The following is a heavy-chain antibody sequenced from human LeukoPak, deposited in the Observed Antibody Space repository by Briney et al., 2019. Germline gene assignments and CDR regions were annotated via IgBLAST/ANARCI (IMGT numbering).Heavy chain of an antibody. Sequence: SSETLSLTCAVYVGSFSGYYWSWIRQPPGKGLEWIGEINHSGSTNYNPSLKSRVTISVDTSKNQFSLKLSSVTAADTAVYYCGTSLLRFLDAFDIWGQGTMVTVSS. CDR3: GTSLLRFLDAFDI. J-gene: IGHJ3*02. CDR1: VGSFSGYY. V-gene: IGHV4-34*01. D-gene: IGHD1-26*01. CDR2: INHSGST.